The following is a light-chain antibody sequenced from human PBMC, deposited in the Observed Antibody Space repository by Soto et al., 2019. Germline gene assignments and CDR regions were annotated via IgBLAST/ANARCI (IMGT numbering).Light chain of an antibody. CDR1: QSVSSSC. CDR2: GAS. Sequence: EIVLTQSPGTLSLTAGERATLSCRASQSVSSSCLAWYQQKPGQAPRLLIYGASSRATGIPDRFSGSGSGTDFTLTISRLEPEDFAVYYCQQYGSSPPWTFGQGTKVEIK. V-gene: IGKV3-20*01. J-gene: IGKJ1*01. CDR3: QQYGSSPPWT.